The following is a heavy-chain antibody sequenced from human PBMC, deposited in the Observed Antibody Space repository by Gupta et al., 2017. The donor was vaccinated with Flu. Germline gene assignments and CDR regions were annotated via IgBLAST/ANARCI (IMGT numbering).Heavy chain of an antibody. CDR2: VRTKAKGYTT. D-gene: IGHD2-21*01. J-gene: IGHJ4*02. CDR3: ARAFTIATDQFDY. CDR1: GFTLSDNY. Sequence: EVQLVESGGGLVQPGGSLRLSCAASGFTLSDNYMDWARQVPGKGPEWVGRVRTKAKGYTTEYAASVQGRFTISRDDSRNSVHLQMNNLRIEDTAVYYCARAFTIATDQFDYWGQGTLVTVSS. V-gene: IGHV3-72*01.